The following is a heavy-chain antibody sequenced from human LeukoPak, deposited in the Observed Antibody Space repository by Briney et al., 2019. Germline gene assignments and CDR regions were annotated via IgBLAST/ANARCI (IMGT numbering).Heavy chain of an antibody. Sequence: GGSLRLSCAASGFSFSTYAMSWVRQAPGKGLEWVSAISGNGGSTYYADSVKGRFTISRDNSKNTLYLQMNSLRAEDTAVYYCANEIGIFGVVISFGGPRRGGQGTLVTVSS. V-gene: IGHV3-23*01. CDR3: ANEIGIFGVVISFGGPRR. D-gene: IGHD3-3*01. J-gene: IGHJ4*02. CDR2: ISGNGGST. CDR1: GFSFSTYA.